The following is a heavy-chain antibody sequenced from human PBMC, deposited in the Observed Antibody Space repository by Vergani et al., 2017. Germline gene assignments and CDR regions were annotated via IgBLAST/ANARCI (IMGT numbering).Heavy chain of an antibody. D-gene: IGHD1-26*01. CDR3: ARGGGXWGY. V-gene: IGHV4-59*01. Sequence: QVQLQESGPGLVKPSETLSLTCTVSGGSISNYYWSWIRQPPGKGLEWIWYIYYSGSTNYNPSLKSRVTISVDTSKNQFSLKLSSVTAADTAVYYCARGGGXWGYWGQGTLVTVSS. J-gene: IGHJ4*02. CDR1: GGSISNYY. CDR2: IYYSGST.